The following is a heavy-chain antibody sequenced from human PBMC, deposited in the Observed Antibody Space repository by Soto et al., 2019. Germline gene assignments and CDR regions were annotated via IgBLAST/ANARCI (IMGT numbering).Heavy chain of an antibody. CDR2: ISSSSSYI. D-gene: IGHD1-26*01. Sequence: GGSLRLSCVASGFTFSSYSMNWVRQAPGKGLEWVSSISSSSSYIYYADSVKGRFTISRDNAKNSLYLQMNSLRAEDTAVYYCARDRGSYYVPGYYYYYGMDVWGQGTTVTVSS. CDR1: GFTFSSYS. J-gene: IGHJ6*02. V-gene: IGHV3-21*01. CDR3: ARDRGSYYVPGYYYYYGMDV.